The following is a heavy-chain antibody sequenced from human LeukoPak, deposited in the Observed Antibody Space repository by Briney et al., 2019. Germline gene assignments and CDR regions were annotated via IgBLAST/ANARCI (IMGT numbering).Heavy chain of an antibody. J-gene: IGHJ4*02. D-gene: IGHD3-16*02. CDR3: ARETRLGEVSFDY. CDR1: GFTFSSYW. V-gene: IGHV3-74*01. CDR2: INSDGSST. Sequence: GGSLRLSCAASGFTFSSYWMHWVRQVPGKGLVWVSRINSDGSSTRYADSVKGRFTISRDNAKNTLFLQMNSLRAEDTAVYYCARETRLGEVSFDYWGQGTLVTVSS.